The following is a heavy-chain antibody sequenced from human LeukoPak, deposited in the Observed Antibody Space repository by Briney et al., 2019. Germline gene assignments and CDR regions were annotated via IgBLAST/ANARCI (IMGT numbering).Heavy chain of an antibody. V-gene: IGHV3-33*01. Sequence: PGGSLRLSCAASGFTFSSYGMHWVRQAPGKGLEWVAVIWYDGSNKYYADSVKGRFTISRDNSKNTLYLQMNSLRAEDTAVYYCARDSGYCSSTSCLHYYYYMDVWGKGTTVTVSS. CDR2: IWYDGSNK. J-gene: IGHJ6*03. CDR3: ARDSGYCSSTSCLHYYYYMDV. CDR1: GFTFSSYG. D-gene: IGHD2-2*01.